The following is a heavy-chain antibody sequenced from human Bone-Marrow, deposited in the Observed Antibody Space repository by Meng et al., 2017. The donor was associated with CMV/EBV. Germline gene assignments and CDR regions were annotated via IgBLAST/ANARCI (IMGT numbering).Heavy chain of an antibody. Sequence: SETLSLTCAISGASVSSNSAAWNWIRQSPSRGLEWLGRTYYRSKWYNDYAVSVKSRITINPDTSKNQFSLQLNSVTPEDTAVYYCARDGADGYSYGTLEGFDYWGQGTLVTVSS. CDR1: GASVSSNSAA. J-gene: IGHJ4*02. CDR3: ARDGADGYSYGTLEGFDY. V-gene: IGHV6-1*01. CDR2: TYYRSKWYN. D-gene: IGHD5-18*01.